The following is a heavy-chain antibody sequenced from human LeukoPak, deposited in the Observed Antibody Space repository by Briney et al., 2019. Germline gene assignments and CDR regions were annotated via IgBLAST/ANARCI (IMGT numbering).Heavy chain of an antibody. J-gene: IGHJ5*02. V-gene: IGHV4-34*01. CDR2: INHSGST. CDR1: GGSFSGYY. CDR3: ATAISFSRYYYDSSGRLSNWFDP. Sequence: SETLSLTCAVYGGSFSGYYWRWIRQPPGKGLEWIGEINHSGSTNYNPSLKSRVTISVDTSKNQFSLKLSSVTAADTAVYYCATAISFSRYYYDSSGRLSNWFDPWGQGTLVTVSS. D-gene: IGHD3-22*01.